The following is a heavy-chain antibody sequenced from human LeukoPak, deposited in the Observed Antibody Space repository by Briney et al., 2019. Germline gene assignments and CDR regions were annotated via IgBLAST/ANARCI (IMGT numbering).Heavy chain of an antibody. V-gene: IGHV1-2*02. CDR3: ARVFYCSGGICYLNY. Sequence: GASVKVSCKASGYTFTGYYIQWVRQAPGQGLEWMGWINPNSGGTSYAQKFQGRVTMTTETSITTAYMELSSLRFDDTAVYYCARVFYCSGGICYLNYWGQGTLVTVSS. D-gene: IGHD2-8*02. CDR1: GYTFTGYY. CDR2: INPNSGGT. J-gene: IGHJ4*02.